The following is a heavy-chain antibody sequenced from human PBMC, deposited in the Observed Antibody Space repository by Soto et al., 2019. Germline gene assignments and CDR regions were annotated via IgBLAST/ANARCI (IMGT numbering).Heavy chain of an antibody. CDR1: GFTFSHYG. Sequence: GGSLRLSWAASGFTFSHYGIHGVRQAPGKGLEWLAVISYDGSNKHYADSVKGRFTVSRDNSKNTLYLQMNSLRAEDTAVYFCARYSGKYQGPIDYWGQGTLVTVSS. CDR3: ARYSGKYQGPIDY. J-gene: IGHJ4*02. V-gene: IGHV3-30*03. D-gene: IGHD1-26*01. CDR2: ISYDGSNK.